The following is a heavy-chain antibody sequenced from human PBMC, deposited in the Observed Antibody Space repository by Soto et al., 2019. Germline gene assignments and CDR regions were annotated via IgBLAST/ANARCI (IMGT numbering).Heavy chain of an antibody. V-gene: IGHV3-30-3*01. J-gene: IGHJ4*02. CDR3: ARDARILPFDY. CDR1: GFTFSSYA. Sequence: QVQLVESGGGVLQPGRSLRLSCAASGFTFSSYAMHWVRQAPGKGLEWVAVISYDGSNKYYADSVKGRFTISRDNSKNTLYLQMNSLRAEDTAVYDCARDARILPFDYWGQGTLVTVSS. CDR2: ISYDGSNK.